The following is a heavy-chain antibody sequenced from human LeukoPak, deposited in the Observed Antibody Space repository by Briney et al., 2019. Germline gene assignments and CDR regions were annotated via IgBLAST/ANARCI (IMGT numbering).Heavy chain of an antibody. CDR3: AKAREGGYSYGPEMDF. J-gene: IGHJ4*02. V-gene: IGHV3-23*01. D-gene: IGHD5-18*01. CDR2: ISGRGTTT. Sequence: PGGSLRLSCAASGFTFSIYGMNWICQAPGKGLEWVSAISGRGTTTHYVDAVKGRFTISRDNSKNTLYLQLNSLRAEDTAIYYWAKAREGGYSYGPEMDFCGQGTLVTVSS. CDR1: GFTFSIYG.